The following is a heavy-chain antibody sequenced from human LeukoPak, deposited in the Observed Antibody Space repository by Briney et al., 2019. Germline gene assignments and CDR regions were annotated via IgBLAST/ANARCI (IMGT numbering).Heavy chain of an antibody. CDR1: GGSIRSSSYY. CDR2: IYYSGST. D-gene: IGHD6-19*01. CDR3: ARQVVAVAGTGYFDY. J-gene: IGHJ4*02. Sequence: SETLSLTCTVSGGSIRSSSYYWGWIRQPPGNGLEWIGSIYYSGSTYYNASLKSRGTISVDTSKNQFSLKLNSVTAADTAVYFWARQVVAVAGTGYFDYWGQGTLVTVSS. V-gene: IGHV4-39*01.